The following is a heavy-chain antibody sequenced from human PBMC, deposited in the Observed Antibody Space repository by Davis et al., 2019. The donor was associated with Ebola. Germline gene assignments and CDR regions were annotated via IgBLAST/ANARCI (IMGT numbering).Heavy chain of an antibody. CDR3: ARESVYYLTP. V-gene: IGHV4-30-2*01. D-gene: IGHD3-22*01. Sequence: SETLSLTCAVSGGSTTRGGFSWSWIRQPPGKGLEWIGDIYQGVGTNYNPSLQSRVTISIDKSKNQFSLRLSSVTAADTAMYYCARESVYYLTPWGQGTLVTVSS. CDR2: IYQGVGT. J-gene: IGHJ5*02. CDR1: GGSTTRGGFS.